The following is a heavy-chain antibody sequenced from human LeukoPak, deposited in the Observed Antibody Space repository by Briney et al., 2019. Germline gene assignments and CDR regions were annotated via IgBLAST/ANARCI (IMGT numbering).Heavy chain of an antibody. CDR2: ISGSGGST. V-gene: IGHV3-23*01. J-gene: IGHJ4*02. D-gene: IGHD3-10*01. CDR1: GFTFSSYA. CDR3: AKDLWFGELSSYYFDY. Sequence: GGSLRLSCAASGFTFSSYAMSWVRQAPGKGLEWVSAISGSGGSTYYADSVKGRFTISRDNSKNTLYLQMNSLRAEDTAVYYCAKDLWFGELSSYYFDYWGQGTPVTVSS.